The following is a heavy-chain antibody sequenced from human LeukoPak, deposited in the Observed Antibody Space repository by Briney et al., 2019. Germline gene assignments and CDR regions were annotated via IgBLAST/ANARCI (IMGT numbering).Heavy chain of an antibody. CDR2: MNEDGSEK. V-gene: IGHV3-7*01. J-gene: IGHJ4*02. D-gene: IGHD4-11*01. CDR1: GFGFSNYW. CDR3: ARDRGYSNFDY. Sequence: GGSLRLSCAASGFGFSNYWMSWVRQAPGKGLEWVANMNEDGSEKNYVDSVQGRFTISRDNAQDSLYLQMNSLRAEDTAIYYCARDRGYSNFDYWGQGTLLIVSS.